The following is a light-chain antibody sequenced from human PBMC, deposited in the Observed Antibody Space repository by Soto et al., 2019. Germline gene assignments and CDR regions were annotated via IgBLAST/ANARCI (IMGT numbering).Light chain of an antibody. CDR3: QQYESSTRT. CDR1: QPISFHSY. J-gene: IGKJ4*01. Sequence: EVVLTQSPGTLPLSPGERATVSXRASQPISFHSYLAWYQQKPGQAPRXXXDCXSRRATGSPDRLSGSGSATDFTLTISRLEPQDFAVYYFQQYESSTRTFGGGTKVDIK. V-gene: IGKV3-20*01. CDR2: CXS.